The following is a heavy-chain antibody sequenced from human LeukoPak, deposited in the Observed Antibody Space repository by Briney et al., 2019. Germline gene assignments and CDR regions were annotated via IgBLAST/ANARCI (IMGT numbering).Heavy chain of an antibody. J-gene: IGHJ5*02. CDR1: GGSISSGDYY. Sequence: SENLSLTCTVSGGSISSGDYYWSWIRQPPGKGLEWIAYMYYSGSTYYNPSLKSRVTMSADTSKNQLSLKLSSVTAADTAVYYCARPYYYDSRIDPWGQGILVTVSS. CDR3: ARPYYYDSRIDP. V-gene: IGHV4-30-4*01. CDR2: MYYSGST. D-gene: IGHD3-22*01.